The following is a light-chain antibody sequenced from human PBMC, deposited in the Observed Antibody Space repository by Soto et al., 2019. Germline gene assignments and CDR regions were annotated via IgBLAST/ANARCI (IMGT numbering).Light chain of an antibody. CDR3: QQYGSSPPIT. CDR1: QSVSSSY. V-gene: IGKV3-20*01. Sequence: EIVLTQSPGTLSLSPGERVTLSCRASQSVSSSYLAWYQQKPGQAPRLLIYDASSRATGIPDRFSGSGSGKDLTLTISRLEPEDFAVYYCQQYGSSPPITFGPGTKVDIK. CDR2: DAS. J-gene: IGKJ3*01.